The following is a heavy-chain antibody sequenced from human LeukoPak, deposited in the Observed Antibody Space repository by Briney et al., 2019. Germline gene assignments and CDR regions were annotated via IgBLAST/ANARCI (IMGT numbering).Heavy chain of an antibody. J-gene: IGHJ4*02. CDR2: ISWNSGSI. Sequence: GGSLRLSCAASGFSFSTYAMHWVRQAPGKGLEWVSGISWNSGSIGYADSVKGRFTISRDNAKNSLYLQMNSLRAEDTALYYCAKDRSAFGGVIAPDYWGQGTLVTVSS. CDR3: AKDRSAFGGVIAPDY. CDR1: GFSFSTYA. V-gene: IGHV3-9*01. D-gene: IGHD3-16*02.